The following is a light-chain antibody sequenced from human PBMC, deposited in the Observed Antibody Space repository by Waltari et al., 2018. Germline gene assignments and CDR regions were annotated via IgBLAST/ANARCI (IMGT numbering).Light chain of an antibody. J-gene: IGKJ4*01. CDR1: QTISATN. V-gene: IGKV3-20*01. Sequence: CTTSQTISATNFAWYQQKPRQAPTLLIYCTFSRATGIPDRFSGRGSGTDFSLTISSLAPEDFATYYCQQYDISPLTFGGGTKVEIK. CDR2: CTF. CDR3: QQYDISPLT.